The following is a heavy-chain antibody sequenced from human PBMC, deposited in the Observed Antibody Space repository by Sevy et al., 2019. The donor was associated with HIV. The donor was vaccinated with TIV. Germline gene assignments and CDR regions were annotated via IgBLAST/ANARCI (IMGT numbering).Heavy chain of an antibody. V-gene: IGHV3-30*03. CDR2: ISYDGRNTK. J-gene: IGHJ4*02. CDR1: GFSFSDHR. CDR3: ARDRGEILSSAFDS. D-gene: IGHD3-16*01. Sequence: GGSLRLSCVGSGFSFSDHRMHWVRQAPGKGVEWMAVISYDGRNTKYKADSVKGRFTISRDNSKNTLYLQMNSLRAEDTAIYYCARDRGEILSSAFDSWGQGTLVTVSS.